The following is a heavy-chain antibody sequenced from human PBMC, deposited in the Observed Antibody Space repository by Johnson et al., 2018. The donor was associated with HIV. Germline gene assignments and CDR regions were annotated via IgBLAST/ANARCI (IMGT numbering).Heavy chain of an antibody. CDR1: GFTFNDHW. J-gene: IGHJ3*02. CDR2: INSDGSST. V-gene: IGHV3-74*01. Sequence: EVQLVESGGGLVQPGGSLRLSCGASGFTFNDHWMQWVRQAPGKGLVWVSRINSDGSSTSYADSVKGRFTISRDNAKNTLYLQMNSLRAEDTAVYYCARARDYNFWSPATDSWGQGTMVTVSS. D-gene: IGHD3-3*01. CDR3: ARARDYNFWSPATDS.